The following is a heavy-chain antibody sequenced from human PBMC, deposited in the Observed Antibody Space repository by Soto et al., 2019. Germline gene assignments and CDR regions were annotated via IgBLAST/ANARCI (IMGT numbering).Heavy chain of an antibody. D-gene: IGHD3-10*01. V-gene: IGHV4-39*01. CDR3: ARLPMVRGVIAWFDP. Sequence: QLQLQESGPGLVKPSETLSHTCSVSGGSISSPSCYWGWIRHSPGKDLEWIGSIYYSGNTYYSPSLKSRVTISVDTSKNRFSLQLTSVTAADTAVYYCARLPMVRGVIAWFDPWGQGTLVTVSS. CDR1: GGSISSPSCY. CDR2: IYYSGNT. J-gene: IGHJ5*02.